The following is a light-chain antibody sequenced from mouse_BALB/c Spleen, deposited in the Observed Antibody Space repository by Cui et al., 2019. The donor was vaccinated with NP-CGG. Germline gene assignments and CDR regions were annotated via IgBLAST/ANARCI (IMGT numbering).Light chain of an antibody. CDR3: ALWYSNHWV. CDR2: GTN. J-gene: IGLJ1*01. CDR1: TGAVTTSNY. V-gene: IGLV1*01. Sequence: QAVVTQESQLPTSPGETVTLTCCSSTGAVTTSNYANWVQEKPDHLFSGLIGGTNNRAPGVPARFSGSLIGDKAALTITGAQTGDDAIYFCALWYSNHWVFGGGTKLTVL.